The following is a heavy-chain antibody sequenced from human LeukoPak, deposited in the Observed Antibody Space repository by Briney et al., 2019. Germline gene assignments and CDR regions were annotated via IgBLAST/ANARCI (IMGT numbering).Heavy chain of an antibody. CDR2: MTYDGSNK. D-gene: IGHD2-2*01. V-gene: IGHV3-30-3*01. CDR1: GFTFSHYA. CDR3: AREGQLREAYYFDY. Sequence: GGSLRLSCAASGFTFSHYAMDWDRQAPGKGREWVAVMTYDGSNKLYADSVKGRFTISRDNSQTTLYLHMNSLRAEATPIYSCAREGQLREAYYFDYWGQGTLVTVSS. J-gene: IGHJ4*02.